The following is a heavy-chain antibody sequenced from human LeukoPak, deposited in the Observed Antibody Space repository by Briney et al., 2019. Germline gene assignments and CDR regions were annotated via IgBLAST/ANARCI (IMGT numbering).Heavy chain of an antibody. CDR1: GGSLSGFY. V-gene: IGHV4-34*01. Sequence: SETLSLTCVVNGGSLSGFYWNWIRQPPGKGLEWIGDVHHSGSTNYNPSLESRVTISLDTSKNVVSLKLTSVTAADTAFYYCARSACDYVWGTLGYWGQGTLVTVSS. CDR3: ARSACDYVWGTLGY. CDR2: VHHSGST. J-gene: IGHJ4*02. D-gene: IGHD3-16*01.